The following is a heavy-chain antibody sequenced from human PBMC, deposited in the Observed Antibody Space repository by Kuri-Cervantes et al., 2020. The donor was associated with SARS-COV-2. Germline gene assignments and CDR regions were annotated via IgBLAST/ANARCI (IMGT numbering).Heavy chain of an antibody. CDR3: ARIPAVVNAFDI. CDR1: GFSLSTSGMC. CDR2: IDWDDDK. V-gene: IGHV2-70*11. D-gene: IGHD2-21*01. J-gene: IGHJ3*02. Sequence: SGPTLVKPSQTLTLTCTFSGFSLSTSGMCVSWIRQPPGKALEWLARIDWDDDKYYSTSLKTRLTISKDTYKNQVVLTMTNMDPVDTATYYCARIPAVVNAFDIWGQGTMVTVSS.